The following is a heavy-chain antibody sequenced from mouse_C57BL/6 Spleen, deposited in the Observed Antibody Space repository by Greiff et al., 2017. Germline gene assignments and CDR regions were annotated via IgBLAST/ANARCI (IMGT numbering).Heavy chain of an antibody. V-gene: IGHV1-50*01. J-gene: IGHJ2*01. CDR3: ARRSYYDYVDY. Sequence: QVQLQQPGAELVKPGASVKLSCKASGYTFTRYWMQWVKQRPGQGLEWIGEIDPSDSYTNYNQKFKGKATLTVDTSSSTAYMQLSSLTSEDSAVYYCARRSYYDYVDYWGQGTTLTVSS. CDR1: GYTFTRYW. CDR2: IDPSDSYT. D-gene: IGHD2-4*01.